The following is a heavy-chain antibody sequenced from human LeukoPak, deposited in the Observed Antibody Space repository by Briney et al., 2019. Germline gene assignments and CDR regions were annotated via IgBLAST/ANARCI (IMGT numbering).Heavy chain of an antibody. CDR3: ARSQARLSWFDP. V-gene: IGHV4-39*07. CDR2: IYYSGST. J-gene: IGHJ5*02. Sequence: SETLSLTCTVSGGSISSNNYYWGWIRQPPGKGLEWIGSIYYSGSTYYNPSLKSRVTISVDTSKNQFSLKLMSVTAADTAVDYWARSQARLSWFDPWGQGILVTVSS. CDR1: GGSISSNNYY. D-gene: IGHD6-19*01.